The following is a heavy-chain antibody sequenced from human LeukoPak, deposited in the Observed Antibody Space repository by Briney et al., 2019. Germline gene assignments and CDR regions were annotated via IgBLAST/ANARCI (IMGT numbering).Heavy chain of an antibody. CDR3: ARDPTSGATYWYSDL. D-gene: IGHD1-14*01. Sequence: PGGSLRLSCAASRFTFTNYEMNWVRQAPGKGLEWVAHISSGSRTIHYADSVKGRFTIFRDNAKNALYLQMDSLRAEDTAVYYCARDPTSGATYWYSDLWGRGTLVTVSS. V-gene: IGHV3-48*03. CDR2: ISSGSRTI. CDR1: RFTFTNYE. J-gene: IGHJ2*01.